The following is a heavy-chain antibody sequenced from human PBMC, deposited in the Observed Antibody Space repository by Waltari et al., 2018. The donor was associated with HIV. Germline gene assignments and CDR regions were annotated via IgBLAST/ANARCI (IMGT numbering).Heavy chain of an antibody. V-gene: IGHV3-23*01. Sequence: EVQLLESGGGWVQPGGSLRLSCAASGFTFSSYAMSWVRQAPGKGLGWVSTVSSSGCGTYYADSVKGRFTISRDNSKNTLYMQMNSLRAEDTAVYYCAKVYGGKGFDYWGQGTLVTVSS. D-gene: IGHD4-17*01. J-gene: IGHJ4*02. CDR2: VSSSGCGT. CDR1: GFTFSSYA. CDR3: AKVYGGKGFDY.